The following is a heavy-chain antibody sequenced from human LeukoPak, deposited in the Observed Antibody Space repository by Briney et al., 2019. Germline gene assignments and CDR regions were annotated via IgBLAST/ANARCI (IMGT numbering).Heavy chain of an antibody. CDR3: ARVPPSAHQLFCSDY. D-gene: IGHD2-2*01. CDR2: ISANNGEI. J-gene: IGHJ4*02. V-gene: IGHV1-18*04. Sequence: ASVKLSCKASGYTFTNYGISWVRQAPGQGLEWMSWISANNGEIRYAQNFQGRVTMTTDTSTTTAYMELRSLRSDDTAVYYCARVPPSAHQLFCSDYWGQGTQVTVSS. CDR1: GYTFTNYG.